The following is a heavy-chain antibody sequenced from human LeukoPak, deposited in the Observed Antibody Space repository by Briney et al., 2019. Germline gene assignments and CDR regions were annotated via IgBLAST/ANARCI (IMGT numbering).Heavy chain of an antibody. V-gene: IGHV3-21*06. CDR2: ISPDGETT. CDR3: TRDLPVPSLVRGITIYGLIDY. J-gene: IGHJ4*02. CDR1: GFTFSSIS. Sequence: GGSLRLSCEASGFTFSSISMNWVRQAPGKGLEWVSSISPDGETTYHADSVKGRFTTSRDNAKSSLYLRMNSLRAEDTALYYCTRDLPVPSLVRGITIYGLIDYWGQGTLVTVSS. D-gene: IGHD3-10*01.